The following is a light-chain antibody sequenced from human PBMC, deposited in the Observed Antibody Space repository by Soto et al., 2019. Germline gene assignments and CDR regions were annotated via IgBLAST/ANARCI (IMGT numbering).Light chain of an antibody. CDR3: QQRSNWPST. CDR2: DAS. J-gene: IGKJ4*01. CDR1: QSVSTY. Sequence: EIVLTQSPVTLSLSPGERATLSCRASQSVSTYLAWYKQKPGRAPRLLIYDASSRATGIPARFSGSGSGTDFTLTISSLEPEDFAVYYCQQRSNWPSTFGGGTKVEIK. V-gene: IGKV3-11*01.